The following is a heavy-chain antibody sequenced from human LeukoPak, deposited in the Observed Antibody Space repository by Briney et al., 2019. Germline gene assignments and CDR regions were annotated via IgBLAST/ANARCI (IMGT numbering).Heavy chain of an antibody. V-gene: IGHV3-30-3*01. Sequence: GRCRRLACAPSGLTLGSNAMHWVRQAPREWLGWVAVIPYEGSNTYHAGSVKGRFTISRDNSKNTLYLQMNSLRAEDTAVYSCARDQYGSPVGAISFDSWGQGTLVTVSS. J-gene: IGHJ4*02. D-gene: IGHD1-26*01. CDR3: ARDQYGSPVGAISFDS. CDR1: GLTLGSNA. CDR2: IPYEGSNT.